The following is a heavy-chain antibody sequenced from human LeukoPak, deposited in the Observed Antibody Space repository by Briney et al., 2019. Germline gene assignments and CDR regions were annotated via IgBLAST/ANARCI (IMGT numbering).Heavy chain of an antibody. V-gene: IGHV3-11*01. Sequence: AGGSLRLSCAASGFTFSDYYMSWIRQAPGKGLEWVSYISSSGSTIYYADSVKGRFTISRDNAKNSLYLQMNSLRAEDTAVYYCAREVGQWLQLSGYFDYWGQGTLVTVSS. CDR2: ISSSGSTI. CDR3: AREVGQWLQLSGYFDY. D-gene: IGHD5-12*01. CDR1: GFTFSDYY. J-gene: IGHJ4*02.